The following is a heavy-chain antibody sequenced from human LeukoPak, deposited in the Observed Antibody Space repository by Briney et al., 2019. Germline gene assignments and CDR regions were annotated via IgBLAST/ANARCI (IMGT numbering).Heavy chain of an antibody. V-gene: IGHV3-23*01. J-gene: IGHJ4*02. CDR3: AKNLPGRPFDY. Sequence: GGSLRLSCAASGFTFSSYAMSWVRQAPGKGLEWVSSICGSGGSTYYADSVKGRFTISRDNSKNTLSLQMNSLRADDTAIYYCAKNLPGRPFDYWGQGALVTVSS. D-gene: IGHD1-14*01. CDR2: ICGSGGST. CDR1: GFTFSSYA.